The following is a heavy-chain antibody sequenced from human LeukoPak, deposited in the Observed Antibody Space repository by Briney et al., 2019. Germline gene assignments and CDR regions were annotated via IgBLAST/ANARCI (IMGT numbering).Heavy chain of an antibody. CDR1: GGSISSSSYY. CDR3: ARVRQQLAEFDY. Sequence: SETLSLTFTVSGGSISSSSYYWGWIRQPPGKGLEWIGSIYYSGSTYYNPSLKSRVTISVDTSKNQFSLKLSSVTAADTAVYYCARVRQQLAEFDYWGQGTLVTVSS. V-gene: IGHV4-39*01. D-gene: IGHD6-13*01. J-gene: IGHJ4*02. CDR2: IYYSGST.